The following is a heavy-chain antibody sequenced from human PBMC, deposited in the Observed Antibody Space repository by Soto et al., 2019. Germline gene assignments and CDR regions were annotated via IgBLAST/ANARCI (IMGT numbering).Heavy chain of an antibody. D-gene: IGHD1-26*01. CDR3: AKEAIVGATYYFDY. V-gene: IGHV3-30*18. J-gene: IGHJ4*02. CDR2: ISYDGSNK. Sequence: TGGSLRLSCAASGFTFSSYGMHWVRQAPGKGLEWVAVISYDGSNKYYADSVKGRFTISRDNSKNTLYLQMNSLRAEDTAVYYCAKEAIVGATYYFDYWGQGTLVTVSS. CDR1: GFTFSSYG.